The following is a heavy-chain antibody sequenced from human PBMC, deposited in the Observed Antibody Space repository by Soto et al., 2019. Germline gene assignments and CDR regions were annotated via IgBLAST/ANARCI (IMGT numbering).Heavy chain of an antibody. D-gene: IGHD2-15*01. V-gene: IGHV4-31*03. CDR1: GGSISSGGYY. J-gene: IGHJ5*02. CDR2: IYYSGST. CDR3: ARDRPNLGYCSGGSCYYGFDP. Sequence: QVQLQESGPGLVKPSQTLSLTCTVSGGSISSGGYYWSWIRQHPGKGLEWIGYIYYSGSTYYNPSLKRRVTISVDTSKNQFSLKLSSVTAADTAVYYCARDRPNLGYCSGGSCYYGFDPWGQGTLVTVSS.